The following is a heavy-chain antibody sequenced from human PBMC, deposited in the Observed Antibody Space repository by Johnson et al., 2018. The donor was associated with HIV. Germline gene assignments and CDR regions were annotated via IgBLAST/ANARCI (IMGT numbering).Heavy chain of an antibody. CDR1: GFTFDDYG. J-gene: IGHJ3*02. Sequence: VQLVESGGGVVRPGGSLRLSCAASGFTFDDYGMSWVRQVPGKGLEWVSGISWNGGSTGYADSVKGRFTISSDNSKNTLCLQMNSLRVEDTAVYYCWSPSLPWGIDAFDIWGQGAMVTVSS. D-gene: IGHD3-16*01. V-gene: IGHV3-20*04. CDR2: ISWNGGST. CDR3: WSPSLPWGIDAFDI.